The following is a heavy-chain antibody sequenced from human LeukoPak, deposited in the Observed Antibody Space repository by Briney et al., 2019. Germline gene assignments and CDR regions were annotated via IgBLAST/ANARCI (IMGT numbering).Heavy chain of an antibody. V-gene: IGHV4-39*07. Sequence: SETLSLTCTVSGGSISSSSYYWGWIRQPPGKGLEWIGSIYYSGSTYYNPSLKSRVTISVDTSKNQFSLKLSSVTAADTAVYYCASLTSSSNGMDVWGQGTTVTVSS. CDR2: IYYSGST. J-gene: IGHJ6*02. D-gene: IGHD3-9*01. CDR1: GGSISSSSYY. CDR3: ASLTSSSNGMDV.